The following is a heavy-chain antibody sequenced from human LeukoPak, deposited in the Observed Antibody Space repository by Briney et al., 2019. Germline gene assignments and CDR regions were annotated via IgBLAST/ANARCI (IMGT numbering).Heavy chain of an antibody. CDR3: ARDWYYAVDY. D-gene: IGHD3-10*01. CDR1: GLTFSSTW. V-gene: IGHV3-74*01. J-gene: IGHJ4*02. Sequence: GGPLRLSCAASGLTFSSTWMHWVRLVPGKGLVWVSRINSDGSNPIYADSVKGRFTISRDNAKNTLYLQMSSLRAEDTAVYYCARDWYYAVDYWGQGTLVTVSS. CDR2: INSDGSNP.